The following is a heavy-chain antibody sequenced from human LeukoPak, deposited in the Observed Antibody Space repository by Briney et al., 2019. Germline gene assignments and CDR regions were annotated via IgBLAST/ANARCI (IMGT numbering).Heavy chain of an antibody. CDR1: GGTFSSYA. Sequence: ASVKVSCKASGGTFSSYAISWVRQAPGQGLEWMGGIIPIFGTANYAQKFQGRVTITADESTSTAYMELSSLRSEDTAVYYCARDRNNYGDYGPPDYWGQGTLVTVSS. J-gene: IGHJ4*02. D-gene: IGHD4-17*01. V-gene: IGHV1-69*01. CDR2: IIPIFGTA. CDR3: ARDRNNYGDYGPPDY.